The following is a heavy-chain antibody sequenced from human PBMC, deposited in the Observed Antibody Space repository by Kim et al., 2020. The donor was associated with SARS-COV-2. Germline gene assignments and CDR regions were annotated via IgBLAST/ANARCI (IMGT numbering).Heavy chain of an antibody. V-gene: IGHV3-30*18. CDR2: IAYDGTNR. J-gene: IGHJ6*02. CDR1: GFTFSTYG. Sequence: GGSLRLSCVASGFTFSTYGMHWVRQAPGKGLEWVAVIAYDGTNRYYEDSVKGRFTISRDNSKNTLYLQMDSLRGEDTAVYYCAKAKGSSGGMDVWGQGTT. CDR3: AKAKGSSGGMDV. D-gene: IGHD6-19*01.